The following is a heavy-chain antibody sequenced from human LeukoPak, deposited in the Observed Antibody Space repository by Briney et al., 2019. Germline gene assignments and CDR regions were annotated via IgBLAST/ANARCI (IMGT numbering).Heavy chain of an antibody. CDR3: ARDPSYYYDSSGH. CDR2: ISGSGDNT. D-gene: IGHD3-22*01. CDR1: GFTFSSYA. J-gene: IGHJ4*02. V-gene: IGHV3-23*01. Sequence: PGGSLRLSCAASGFTFSSYAMNWVRQAPGKGLEWVSVISGSGDNTYYGDSVKGRFTISRDNSKNTLYLQMNSLRAEDTAVYYCARDPSYYYDSSGHWGQGTLVTVSS.